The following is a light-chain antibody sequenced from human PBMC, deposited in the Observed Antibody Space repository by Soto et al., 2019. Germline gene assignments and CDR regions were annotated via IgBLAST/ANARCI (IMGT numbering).Light chain of an antibody. CDR1: QSVSSSY. CDR3: QQYGSSPPT. Sequence: EIVLTQFPATLSLSPKERATLSCGASQSVSSSYLAWYQQKPGLAPRLLIYDASSRATGIPDRFSGSGSGTDFTLTISRLEPEDFAVYYCQQYGSSPPTFGQGTRLEI. V-gene: IGKV3D-20*01. CDR2: DAS. J-gene: IGKJ5*01.